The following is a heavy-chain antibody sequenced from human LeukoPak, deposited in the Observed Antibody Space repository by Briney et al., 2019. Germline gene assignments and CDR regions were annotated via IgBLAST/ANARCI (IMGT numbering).Heavy chain of an antibody. CDR3: AKAIAQGYYDSSGYSH. J-gene: IGHJ4*02. V-gene: IGHV3-23*01. CDR2: ISGSGGST. D-gene: IGHD3-22*01. Sequence: QTGGSLRLSCAASGFTFSSYAMSWVRQAPGKGLEWVSAISGSGGSTYYADSVKGRFTISRDNSKNTLYLQMNSLGAEDTAVYYCAKAIAQGYYDSSGYSHWGQGTLVTVSS. CDR1: GFTFSSYA.